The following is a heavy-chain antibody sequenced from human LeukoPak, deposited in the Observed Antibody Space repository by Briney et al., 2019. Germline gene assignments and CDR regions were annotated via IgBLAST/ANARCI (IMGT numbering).Heavy chain of an antibody. CDR3: ARELTGYSGYVGAFDI. V-gene: IGHV1-69*04. D-gene: IGHD5-12*01. CDR2: IIPILGIA. CDR1: GGTFSSYA. Sequence: SVKVSCKASGGTFSSYAISWVRQAPGQGLEWMGRIIPILGIANYAQKFQGRVTITADKSTSTAYMELSSLRSEDTAVYYCARELTGYSGYVGAFDIWGQGTMVTVSS. J-gene: IGHJ3*02.